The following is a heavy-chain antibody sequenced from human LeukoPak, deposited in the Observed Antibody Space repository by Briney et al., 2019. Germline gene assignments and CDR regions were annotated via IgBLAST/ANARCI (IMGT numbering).Heavy chain of an antibody. V-gene: IGHV3-23*01. D-gene: IGHD3-10*01. Sequence: GGSLRLSCAASGFTFSSYAMSWVRQAPGKGLEWVSGISASGGSTYYADSVKGRFTISRDNSKNTLYLQMNSLRAEDTAVYYCAKEGITMVRGVPFHLLFFDYWGQGTLVTVSS. CDR2: ISASGGST. CDR1: GFTFSSYA. CDR3: AKEGITMVRGVPFHLLFFDY. J-gene: IGHJ4*02.